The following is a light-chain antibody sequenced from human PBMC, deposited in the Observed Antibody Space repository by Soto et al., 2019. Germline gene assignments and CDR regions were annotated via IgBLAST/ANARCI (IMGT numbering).Light chain of an antibody. V-gene: IGKV3-20*01. CDR3: HQHGSVPYT. CDR1: QSVGTNA. CDR2: HTS. Sequence: TVLTQSPGTLSLSPGDRATLSCRASQSVGTNAVVWFQQRPGQAPRLLIYHTSTRATGIADRFSGSGSGTAFTLTISRLETEDFAVYYCHQHGSVPYTFGQGTKLEIK. J-gene: IGKJ2*01.